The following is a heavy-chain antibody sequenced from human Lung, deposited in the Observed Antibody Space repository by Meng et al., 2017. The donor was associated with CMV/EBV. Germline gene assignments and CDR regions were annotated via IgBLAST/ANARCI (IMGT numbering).Heavy chain of an antibody. V-gene: IGHV3-11*01. D-gene: IGHD1-20*01. J-gene: IGHJ4*02. CDR2: ISNSGNTI. CDR3: ATTIIDNWNDEDRFDS. Sequence: SGLRFSDYYLSWIRQAPGKGLEWISHISNSGNTISYGDSVKGRFTISRDNAKNSLFLHMISLRVEDTAVYYCATTIIDNWNDEDRFDSWGQGTLVTVSS. CDR1: GLRFSDYY.